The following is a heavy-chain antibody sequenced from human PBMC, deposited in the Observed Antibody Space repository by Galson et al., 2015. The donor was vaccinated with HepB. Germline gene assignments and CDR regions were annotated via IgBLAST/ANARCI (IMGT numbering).Heavy chain of an antibody. J-gene: IGHJ4*02. CDR3: ARGYWDFWSGYSGFVPQFDY. D-gene: IGHD3-3*02. Sequence: SETLSLTCTISGGSITSYYWSWIRQPPGKGLEWIGYIYYSGSTNYDPSLKSRVTISIDTSKKQFSLKLSSVTAADTAVYYCARGYWDFWSGYSGFVPQFDYWGQGTLVTVSS. V-gene: IGHV4-59*01. CDR1: GGSITSYY. CDR2: IYYSGST.